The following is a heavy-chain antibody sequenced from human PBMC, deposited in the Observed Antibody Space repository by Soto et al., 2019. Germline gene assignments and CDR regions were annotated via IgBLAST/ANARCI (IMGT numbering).Heavy chain of an antibody. D-gene: IGHD2-2*02. J-gene: IGHJ3*02. CDR3: VRGGRGYTRDDVFDI. CDR2: ISAYSSPI. V-gene: IGHV3-21*06. CDR1: GFTFSSYS. Sequence: EVQLVESGGGLVKPGGSLRLSCVDSGFTFSSYSMNWVRQAPGKGLEWVSSISAYSSPIFYADSEKGRFTISRDNAKNSLYLQMNSLRAGDTAVYYCVRGGRGYTRDDVFDIWGQGTMVTVSS.